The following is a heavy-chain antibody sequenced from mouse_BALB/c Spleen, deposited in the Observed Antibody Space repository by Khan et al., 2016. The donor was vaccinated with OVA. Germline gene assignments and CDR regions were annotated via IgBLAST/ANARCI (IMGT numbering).Heavy chain of an antibody. CDR1: GFTFSSFG. Sequence: EVELVESGGGLVQPGGSRKLACAASGFTFSSFGMHWVRQAPAKGLEWVAYISSDSITLYYADTVKGRFTISRDNPRNTLFLQMTSLRSEDTAMYYCARGNGAWFAYWGQGTLVTVSA. J-gene: IGHJ3*01. D-gene: IGHD2-1*01. CDR3: ARGNGAWFAY. CDR2: ISSDSITL. V-gene: IGHV5-17*02.